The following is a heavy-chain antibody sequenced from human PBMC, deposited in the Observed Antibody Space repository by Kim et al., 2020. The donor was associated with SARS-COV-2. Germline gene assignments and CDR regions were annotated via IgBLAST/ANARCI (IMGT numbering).Heavy chain of an antibody. CDR1: GFSFSAYW. J-gene: IGHJ4*02. Sequence: GGSLRLSCVVSGFSFSAYWMSWVRQAPGKGLEWVAIIKQDGSEDSYVDSVKGRFTVSRDNAKNSVFLQMNSLRDEDTAVYYCGGGRGWSHHYWGQGTLVTVSS. D-gene: IGHD6-19*01. V-gene: IGHV3-7*04. CDR2: IKQDGSED. CDR3: GGGRGWSHHY.